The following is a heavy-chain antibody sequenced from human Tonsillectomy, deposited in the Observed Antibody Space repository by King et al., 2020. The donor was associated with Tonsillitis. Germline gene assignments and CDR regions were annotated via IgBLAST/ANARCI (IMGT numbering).Heavy chain of an antibody. D-gene: IGHD5-12*01. V-gene: IGHV3-15*01. CDR1: GFTFSETW. CDR3: TTDGLLLSGYRPGTYDN. Sequence: VQLVESGGGLLKPGGSLRLACGASGFTFSETWMSWVRQAPGKGLEWVARIKSKSDGGTTDYSAPVKGRFTISRDDSKNILSLQMNSLIIEDTAVYYCTTDGLLLSGYRPGTYDNWGQGTLVTVST. J-gene: IGHJ4*02. CDR2: IKSKSDGGTT.